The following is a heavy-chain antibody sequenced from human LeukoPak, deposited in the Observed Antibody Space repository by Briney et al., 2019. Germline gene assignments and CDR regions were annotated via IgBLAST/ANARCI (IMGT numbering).Heavy chain of an antibody. D-gene: IGHD5-12*01. Sequence: SVKVSCKASGGTFSSHAISWVRQAPGQGLEWVGGIIPIFGTTNYAQKFQGRVTITTDESTSTGYMELRSLRSDDTAVYYCARGDSGYDYGFDNWGQGTLVTVSP. V-gene: IGHV1-69*05. CDR3: ARGDSGYDYGFDN. CDR1: GGTFSSHA. J-gene: IGHJ4*02. CDR2: IIPIFGTT.